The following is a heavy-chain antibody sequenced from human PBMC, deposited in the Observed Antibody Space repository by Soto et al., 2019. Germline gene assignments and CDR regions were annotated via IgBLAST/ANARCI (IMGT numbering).Heavy chain of an antibody. CDR1: GGSISSYY. J-gene: IGHJ4*02. CDR3: ARGLITGSHYSGGWYYFDS. V-gene: IGHV4-59*01. D-gene: IGHD6-19*01. CDR2: IYYSGST. Sequence: SETLSLTCTVSGGSISSYYWSWIRQPPGKGLEWIGYIYYSGSTNYNPSLKSRVTISVDTSKNQLSLRLTSATAADTAVYYCARGLITGSHYSGGWYYFDSWGQGTLVTVSS.